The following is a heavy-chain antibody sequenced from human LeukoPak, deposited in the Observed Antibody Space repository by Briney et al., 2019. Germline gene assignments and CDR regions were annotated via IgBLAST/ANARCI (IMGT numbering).Heavy chain of an antibody. CDR3: AKDSSSSSWGSSYYFDY. Sequence: GGSLRLSCAASSFTFSSYAMAWVRQAPGKGLEWVSAITGRGDFTYYADSVKGRFTISRDNSKNTLYLQMNSLRAEDTAVYYCAKDSSSSSWGSSYYFDYWGQGTLVTVSS. CDR1: SFTFSSYA. D-gene: IGHD6-6*01. J-gene: IGHJ4*02. V-gene: IGHV3-23*01. CDR2: ITGRGDFT.